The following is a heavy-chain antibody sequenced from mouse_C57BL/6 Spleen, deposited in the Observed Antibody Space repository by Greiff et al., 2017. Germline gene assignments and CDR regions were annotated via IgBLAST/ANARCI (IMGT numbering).Heavy chain of an antibody. CDR1: GYTFTSYW. CDR3: VYGNSYYVDY. V-gene: IGHV1-59*01. Sequence: VQLQQPGAELVRPGTSVKLSCKASGYTFTSYWLHWVKQRPGQGLEWIGVIDPSDSYTNYNQKFKGKATLTVDTSSSTAYMQLSSLTSEDSAVYYCVYGNSYYVDYWGQGTTLTVSS. J-gene: IGHJ2*01. CDR2: IDPSDSYT. D-gene: IGHD2-1*01.